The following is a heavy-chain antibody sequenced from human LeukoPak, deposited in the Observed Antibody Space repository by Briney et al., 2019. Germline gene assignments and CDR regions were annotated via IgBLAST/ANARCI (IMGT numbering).Heavy chain of an antibody. CDR1: GITVSGYA. CDR3: AKDPNGDYIGAFDM. Sequence: GGSLRLSCAASGITVSGYAMTWVRQAPGKGLEWVSSISGSGGRALYADSVKGRFTISRDNFKNTLYLQMNSLRAEDTAVYHCAKDPNGDYIGAFDMWGQGTMVTVSS. D-gene: IGHD4-17*01. V-gene: IGHV3-23*01. CDR2: ISGSGGRA. J-gene: IGHJ3*02.